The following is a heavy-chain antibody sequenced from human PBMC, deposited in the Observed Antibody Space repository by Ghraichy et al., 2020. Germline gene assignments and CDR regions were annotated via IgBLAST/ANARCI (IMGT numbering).Heavy chain of an antibody. J-gene: IGHJ4*02. CDR3: ANTYDILTGYYGSPFDY. Sequence: GGSLRLSCAASGFTFSSYAMSWVRQAPGKGLEWVSAISGSGGSTYYADSVKGRFTISRDNSKNTLYLQMNSLRAEDTAVYYCANTYDILTGYYGSPFDYWGQGTLVTVSS. D-gene: IGHD3-9*01. CDR2: ISGSGGST. CDR1: GFTFSSYA. V-gene: IGHV3-23*01.